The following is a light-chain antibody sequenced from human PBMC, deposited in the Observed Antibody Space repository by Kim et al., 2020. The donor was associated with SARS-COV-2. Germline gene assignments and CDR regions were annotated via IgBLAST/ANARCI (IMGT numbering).Light chain of an antibody. CDR1: QGIISY. CDR3: QQYYSYPIT. J-gene: IGKJ5*01. CDR2: AAS. V-gene: IGKV1-8*01. Sequence: ASTGDRVTITCRASQGIISYLAWYQQKPGKAPKLLIYAASTLQSGVPSRFSGSGSGTDFTLTISCLQSEDFATYYCQQYYSYPITFGQGTRLEIK.